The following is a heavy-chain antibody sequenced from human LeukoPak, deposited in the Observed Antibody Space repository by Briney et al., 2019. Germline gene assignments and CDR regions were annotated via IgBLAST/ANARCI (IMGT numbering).Heavy chain of an antibody. CDR3: AKVLRGLAYYGDYRY. V-gene: IGHV3-23*01. J-gene: IGHJ4*02. CDR2: ISGSGGST. Sequence: GGSLRLSCAASGFTFINYAMSWIRQAPGKGLEWVSSISGSGGSTYYADSVKGRFTISRANSKNTLYMQMNSLRAEDTAVYYCAKVLRGLAYYGDYRYWGQGTLVTVSS. D-gene: IGHD4-17*01. CDR1: GFTFINYA.